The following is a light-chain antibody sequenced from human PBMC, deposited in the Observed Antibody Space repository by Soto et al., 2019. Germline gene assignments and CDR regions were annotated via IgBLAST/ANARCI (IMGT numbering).Light chain of an antibody. CDR2: AAS. CDR3: QPADSLPLIT. V-gene: IGKV1-12*01. CDR1: QDISTW. Sequence: QSPPSVSPSFGDRVSTTCRASQDISTWLAWYQQKPGKAPRLLIYAASSLQTGVPSRFSGSGSGTDFTLTISSLQREEFATYYCQPADSLPLITFRQGT. J-gene: IGKJ5*01.